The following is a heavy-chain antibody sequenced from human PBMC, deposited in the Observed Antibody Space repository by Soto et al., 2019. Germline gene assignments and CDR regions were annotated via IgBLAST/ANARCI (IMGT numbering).Heavy chain of an antibody. J-gene: IGHJ4*02. Sequence: QVQLVQSGAEVKKPGSSVKVSCKASGDTFNFYTINWVRQAPGLGLEWMGRFNPILSFSNSALKFQGRVTLTADKSTXTXXXXXXXXXXXXXXXXXXXXXXXXXXXXXXYWGQGALVTVSS. CDR3: XXXXXXXXXXXXY. CDR2: FNPILSFS. V-gene: IGHV1-69*02. CDR1: GDTFNFYT.